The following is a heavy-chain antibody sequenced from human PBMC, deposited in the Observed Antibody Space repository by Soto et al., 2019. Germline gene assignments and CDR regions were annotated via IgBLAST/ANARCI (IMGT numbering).Heavy chain of an antibody. V-gene: IGHV3-30-3*01. J-gene: IGHJ3*02. CDR2: ISYDGSNK. D-gene: IGHD2-15*01. CDR3: ARGSQGGYSGGQVDAFDI. Sequence: QVQLVESGGGVVQPGRSLRLSCAASGFTFSSYAMHWVRQAPGKGLEWVAVISYDGSNKYYADSVKGRFTISRDNYKNTLYLQMNSLRAEDTAVYYCARGSQGGYSGGQVDAFDIWGQGTMVTVSS. CDR1: GFTFSSYA.